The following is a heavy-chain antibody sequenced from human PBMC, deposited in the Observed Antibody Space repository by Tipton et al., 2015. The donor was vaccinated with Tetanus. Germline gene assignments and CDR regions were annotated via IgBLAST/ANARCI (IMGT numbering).Heavy chain of an antibody. J-gene: IGHJ4*02. D-gene: IGHD3-10*01. CDR2: ISSSGSTI. V-gene: IGHV3-48*03. Sequence: SLRLSCAASGFTFSSYEMNWVRQAPGKGLEWVSYISSSGSTIYYADSVKGRFTISRDNAKNSLYLQMNSLRAGDTAVYYCASAGNVLLWFGETPDYWGQGTLVTVSS. CDR1: GFTFSSYE. CDR3: ASAGNVLLWFGETPDY.